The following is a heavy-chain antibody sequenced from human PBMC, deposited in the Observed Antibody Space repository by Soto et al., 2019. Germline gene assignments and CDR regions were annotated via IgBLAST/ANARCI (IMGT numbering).Heavy chain of an antibody. D-gene: IGHD3-9*01. CDR3: ARCGGLRFFDWESDY. J-gene: IGHJ4*02. Sequence: QVQLVQSGAEVKKPGASVKVSCKASGYTFTSYAMDWVRQAPGQRLEWMGWINVANGDTKYSQKFQGRVTITSDTSASTVYMELSSLKSEDTALYYCARCGGLRFFDWESDYWGQGTLVTVSS. CDR2: INVANGDT. V-gene: IGHV1-3*01. CDR1: GYTFTSYA.